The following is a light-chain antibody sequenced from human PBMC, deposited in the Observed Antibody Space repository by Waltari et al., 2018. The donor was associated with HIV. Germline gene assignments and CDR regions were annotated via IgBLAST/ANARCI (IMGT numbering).Light chain of an antibody. V-gene: IGLV1-40*01. CDR3: QSYDTSLSGFWV. J-gene: IGLJ3*02. CDR2: GNN. CDR1: SSNIGADYD. Sequence: LTQPPSVSGVPGQRVTISCTGSSSNIGADYDVHWYQQFTGKAPQLVIYGNNNRPSGVPDRFSGSKFGTLASLAITGLQAEDEADYYCQSYDTSLSGFWVFGGGTKLTVL.